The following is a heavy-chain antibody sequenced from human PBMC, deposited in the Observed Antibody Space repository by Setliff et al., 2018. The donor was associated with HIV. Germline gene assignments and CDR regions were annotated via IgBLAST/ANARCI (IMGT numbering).Heavy chain of an antibody. Sequence: LSLTCAVSGYSISSGYYWGWIRQPPGKGLEWIGSIYHSGSTYYNPSLKSRVTISIDTSKNQFSLKLTSVTAADTAVYYCARAGSAAASPLDYWGQGTLVTVSS. V-gene: IGHV4-38-2*01. CDR3: ARAGSAAASPLDY. CDR2: IYHSGST. D-gene: IGHD6-6*01. CDR1: GYSISSGYY. J-gene: IGHJ4*02.